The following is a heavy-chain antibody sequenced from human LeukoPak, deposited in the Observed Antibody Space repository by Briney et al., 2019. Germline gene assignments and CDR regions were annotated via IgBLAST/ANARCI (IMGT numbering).Heavy chain of an antibody. CDR2: IWYDGSDK. CDR1: GFTFRTYG. D-gene: IGHD6-13*01. Sequence: GGSLRLSCAASGFTFRTYGMHWVRQAPGQGLEWVAIIWYDGSDKYYADSVKGRFAISRDNSKNTLYLQMNSLQVGDTAVYYCAREGGQQLGSFDYWGQGTLVTVTS. J-gene: IGHJ4*02. V-gene: IGHV3-33*01. CDR3: AREGGQQLGSFDY.